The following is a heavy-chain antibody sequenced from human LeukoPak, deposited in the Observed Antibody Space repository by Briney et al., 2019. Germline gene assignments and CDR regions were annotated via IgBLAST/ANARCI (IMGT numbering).Heavy chain of an antibody. V-gene: IGHV1-2*02. CDR2: INPDSGGT. Sequence: GASVKVSCKASGYTFTGYYMHWVRQAPGQGLEWMGWINPDSGGTNYAQKFQGRVTMTRDTSISTAYMELSRLRSDDTAVYYCARDLRGIQLWLMRGDYWGQGTLVTVSS. CDR3: ARDLRGIQLWLMRGDY. CDR1: GYTFTGYY. D-gene: IGHD5-18*01. J-gene: IGHJ4*02.